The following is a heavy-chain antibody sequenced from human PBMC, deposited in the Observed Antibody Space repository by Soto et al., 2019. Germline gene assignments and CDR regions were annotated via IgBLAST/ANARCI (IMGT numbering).Heavy chain of an antibody. CDR2: IHHSGNS. V-gene: IGHV4-34*01. Sequence: SETLSLTCAVYGGSFSGYYWTWIRQPPGTGLEWIGEIHHSGNSNYSPSLKSRVTISVDTSKNQFSLKLNSMTAADTAIYYCARVGGSGWNFDSWGQGILVTVSS. D-gene: IGHD6-19*01. CDR3: ARVGGSGWNFDS. CDR1: GGSFSGYY. J-gene: IGHJ4*02.